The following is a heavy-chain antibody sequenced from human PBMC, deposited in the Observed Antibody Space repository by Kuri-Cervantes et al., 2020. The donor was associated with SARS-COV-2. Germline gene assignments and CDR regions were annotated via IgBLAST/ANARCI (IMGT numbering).Heavy chain of an antibody. CDR2: ISSSSSTI. D-gene: IGHD3-22*01. J-gene: IGHJ6*02. CDR1: GFTFSSYS. CDR3: ASEGSGYYFALPVPQYGMDV. V-gene: IGHV3-48*02. Sequence: GESLKISCAASGFTFSSYSMNWVRQAPGKGLEWVSYISSSSSTIYYADSVKGRFTIPRDNAKNSLYLQMNSLRDEDTAVYYCASEGSGYYFALPVPQYGMDVWGQGTTVTVSS.